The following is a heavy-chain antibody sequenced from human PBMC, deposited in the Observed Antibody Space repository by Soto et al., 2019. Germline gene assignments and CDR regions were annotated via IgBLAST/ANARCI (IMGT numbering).Heavy chain of an antibody. CDR2: INPSGGGT. CDR3: VREVHYSGSGNPNYFDY. V-gene: IGHV1-46*03. Sequence: ASVKVSCTASGYTFIGYYLHWVRQAPGQGLEWMGIINPSGGGTTYAQNFQGRVTMTRDTSTSTFYMELSSLRSEDTAVYYCVREVHYSGSGNPNYFDYWGQGTLVTVSS. CDR1: GYTFIGYY. D-gene: IGHD3-10*01. J-gene: IGHJ4*02.